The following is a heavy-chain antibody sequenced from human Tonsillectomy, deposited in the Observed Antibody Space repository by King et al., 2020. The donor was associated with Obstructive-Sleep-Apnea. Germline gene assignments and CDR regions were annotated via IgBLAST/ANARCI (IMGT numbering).Heavy chain of an antibody. CDR1: GYSFPSYW. V-gene: IGHV5-51*01. CDR3: ARSLYSSNWYFDY. Sequence: QLVQSGAEVKKPGESLKISCKGSGYSFPSYWIAWVRQMPGKGLEWMGFIYPGNSDTPYSPSFHGQVTISADKSISTAYLQWSSLKASDTAMYYCARSLYSSNWYFDYWGQGTLVTISS. D-gene: IGHD6-13*01. CDR2: IYPGNSDT. J-gene: IGHJ4*02.